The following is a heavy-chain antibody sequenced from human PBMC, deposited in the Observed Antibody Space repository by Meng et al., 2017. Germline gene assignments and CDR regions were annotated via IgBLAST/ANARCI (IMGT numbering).Heavy chain of an antibody. Sequence: GGSLRLSCAASGFTFSDYYMNRVRQAPGKGLEWVSSISSSSTIYYADSVKGRFTISRDNAKNSLYLQMNSLRAEDTAVYYCGEDGYNYDWYFDLWGRGTLVTVSS. CDR2: ISSSSTI. D-gene: IGHD5-24*01. J-gene: IGHJ2*01. CDR1: GFTFSDYY. CDR3: GEDGYNYDWYFDL. V-gene: IGHV3-69-1*01.